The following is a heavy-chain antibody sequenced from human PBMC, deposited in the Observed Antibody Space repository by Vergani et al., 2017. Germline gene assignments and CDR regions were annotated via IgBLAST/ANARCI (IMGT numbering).Heavy chain of an antibody. D-gene: IGHD3-22*01. CDR1: GFTFSSYA. CDR3: ARDFVYDYDSSYTGGEHLEY. V-gene: IGHV3-30-3*01. J-gene: IGHJ4*02. CDR2: ISYDGSNK. Sequence: QVQLVESGGGVVQPGRSLRLSCAASGFTFSSYAMHWVRQAPGKGLEWVAVISYDGSNKYYADSVKGRFTISRDNSKKTLYLQMNSRRAEDTAVYYCARDFVYDYDSSYTGGEHLEYWGQGTLVTVSS.